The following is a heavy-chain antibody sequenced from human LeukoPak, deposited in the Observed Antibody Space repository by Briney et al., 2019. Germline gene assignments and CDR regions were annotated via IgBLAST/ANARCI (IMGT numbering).Heavy chain of an antibody. CDR3: ARRMVANVGGFDY. J-gene: IGHJ4*02. D-gene: IGHD5-12*01. CDR1: GGSISSYY. CDR2: ICYSGST. Sequence: SETLSLTCTVSGGSISSYYWSWIRQPPGKGLEWIGYICYSGSTNYNPSLKSRVTISVDTSKNQFSLKLSSVTAADTAVYYCARRMVANVGGFDYWGQGTLVTVSS. V-gene: IGHV4-59*08.